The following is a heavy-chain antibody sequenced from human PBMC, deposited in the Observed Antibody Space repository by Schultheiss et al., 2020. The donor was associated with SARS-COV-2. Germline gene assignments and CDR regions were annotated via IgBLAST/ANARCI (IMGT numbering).Heavy chain of an antibody. CDR3: AKDSRGVLVYAPSA. Sequence: SCAASGFSLSNYGMHWVRQAPGKGLEWVAVISYDGSNKYYADSVKGRFTISRDNSKNTLYLQMNSLRAEDTAVYYCAKDSRGVLVYAPSAWGQGTLVTVSS. V-gene: IGHV3-30*18. CDR2: ISYDGSNK. D-gene: IGHD2-8*01. CDR1: GFSLSNYG. J-gene: IGHJ5*02.